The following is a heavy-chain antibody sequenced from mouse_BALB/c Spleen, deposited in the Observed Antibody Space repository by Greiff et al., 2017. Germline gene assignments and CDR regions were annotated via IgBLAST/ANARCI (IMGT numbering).Heavy chain of an antibody. J-gene: IGHJ2*01. CDR2: ISSGGSYT. Sequence: EVQLVESGGGLVKPGGSLKLSCAASGFTFSSYTMSWVRQTPEKRLEWVATISSGGSYTYYPDSVKGRFTISRDNAKNTLYLQMSSLKSEDTAMYYCTRDRAEVRRAYYFDYWGQGTTLTVSS. D-gene: IGHD2-14*01. CDR3: TRDRAEVRRAYYFDY. V-gene: IGHV5-6-4*01. CDR1: GFTFSSYT.